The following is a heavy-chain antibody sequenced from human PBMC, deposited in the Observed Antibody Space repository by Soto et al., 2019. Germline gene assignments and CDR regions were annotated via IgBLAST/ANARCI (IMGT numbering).Heavy chain of an antibody. CDR3: ARAVAVPADFDY. D-gene: IGHD6-19*01. V-gene: IGHV1-18*01. Sequence: ASVTVSCKASGYTFTSYGISWVRQAPGQGLEWMGWISAYNGNTNYAQKFQGRVTITRDTSASTAYMELSSLRSEDTAVYYCARAVAVPADFDYWGQGTLVTVSS. CDR2: ISAYNGNT. J-gene: IGHJ4*02. CDR1: GYTFTSYG.